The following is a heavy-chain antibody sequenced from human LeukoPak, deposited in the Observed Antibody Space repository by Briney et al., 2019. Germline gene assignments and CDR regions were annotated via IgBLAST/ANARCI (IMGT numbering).Heavy chain of an antibody. D-gene: IGHD6-13*01. Sequence: PSETLSLTCTVSGGSISSGTYYWSWIRQPAGKGLEWIGRISTSGSTNYNPSLKSRVTILVDTSKNQFSLNLRSVTAADTALYYCARDTRVGAAGWFDPWGQGTLVTVSS. J-gene: IGHJ5*02. CDR2: ISTSGST. CDR1: GGSISSGTYY. V-gene: IGHV4-61*02. CDR3: ARDTRVGAAGWFDP.